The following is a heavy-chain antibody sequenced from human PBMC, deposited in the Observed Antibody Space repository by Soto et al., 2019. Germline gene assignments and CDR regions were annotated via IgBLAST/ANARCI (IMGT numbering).Heavy chain of an antibody. CDR2: ISAYNGNT. D-gene: IGHD3-10*01. CDR3: ARVPRYYYGSGSYYSGGTDY. V-gene: IGHV1-18*01. CDR1: GYTFTSYG. J-gene: IGHJ4*02. Sequence: ASVKVSCKASGYTFTSYGISWVRQAPGQGLEWMGWISAYNGNTSYAQKLQGRVTMTTDTSTSTAYMELRSLRSDDTAVYYCARVPRYYYGSGSYYSGGTDYWGQGTLVTVSS.